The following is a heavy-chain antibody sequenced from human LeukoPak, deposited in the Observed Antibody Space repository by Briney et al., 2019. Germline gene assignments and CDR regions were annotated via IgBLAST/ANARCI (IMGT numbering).Heavy chain of an antibody. Sequence: GGSLRLSCAASGFTFSSYDMSWVRQAPGKGLEWVSYISSSGNTISYADSVKGRFTISRDNSKNSLYLQVISLRAEDTAVYYCARGPSIAARYDAFDIWGQGTMVTVSS. D-gene: IGHD6-6*01. CDR2: ISSSGNTI. CDR1: GFTFSSYD. V-gene: IGHV3-48*03. CDR3: ARGPSIAARYDAFDI. J-gene: IGHJ3*02.